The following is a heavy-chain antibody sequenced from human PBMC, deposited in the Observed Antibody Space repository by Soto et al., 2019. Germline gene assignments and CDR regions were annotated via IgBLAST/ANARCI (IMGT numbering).Heavy chain of an antibody. CDR2: ISYDGSNK. Sequence: GGSLRLSCAASGFTFSSYAMHWVRQAPGKGLEWVAVISYDGSNKYYADSVKGRFTISRDNSKNTLYLQMNSLRAEDTAVYYCARPYYYDSSGYSPFDYWGQGTLVTV. CDR3: ARPYYYDSSGYSPFDY. D-gene: IGHD3-22*01. V-gene: IGHV3-30-3*01. CDR1: GFTFSSYA. J-gene: IGHJ4*02.